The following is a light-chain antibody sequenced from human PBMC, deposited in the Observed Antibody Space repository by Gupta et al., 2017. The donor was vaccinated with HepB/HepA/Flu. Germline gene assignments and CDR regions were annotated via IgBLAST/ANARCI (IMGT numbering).Light chain of an antibody. Sequence: DIQMTQSPSSLSASVGDRVTITCRASQGINNHLAWFQQKPGKAPKSLISAASSLKSGVPSKFSGSASGTEFTLTISSLQPEDFATYYCQQYNSYPLTFGQGTKVEIK. J-gene: IGKJ1*01. V-gene: IGKV1-16*02. CDR1: QGINNH. CDR2: AAS. CDR3: QQYNSYPLT.